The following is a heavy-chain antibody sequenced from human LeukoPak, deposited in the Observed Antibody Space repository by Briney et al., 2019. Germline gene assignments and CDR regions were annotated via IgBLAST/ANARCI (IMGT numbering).Heavy chain of an antibody. V-gene: IGHV1-2*02. CDR3: ASEYLYCSSTSCTKQNAFDI. D-gene: IGHD2-2*01. J-gene: IGHJ3*02. CDR1: GYTFTSYD. Sequence: GASVKVSCKASGYTFTSYDINWVRQATGQGLEWMGWINPNSGGTNYAQKFQGRVTMTRDTSISTAYMELSRLRSDDTAVYYCASEYLYCSSTSCTKQNAFDIWGQGTMVTVSS. CDR2: INPNSGGT.